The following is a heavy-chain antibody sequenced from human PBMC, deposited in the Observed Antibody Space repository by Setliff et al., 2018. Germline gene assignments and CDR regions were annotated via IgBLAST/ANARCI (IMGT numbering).Heavy chain of an antibody. Sequence: ASVKVSCKASGYTFTAYDIVWVRQAPGQGLEWLGWINTKTGKPTYAQAFTGRIVFSLDTSVSTAYLQISGLKADDTAVYYCARDTGLRGHEISGYYGGGFAYWGQGTLVTVSS. V-gene: IGHV7-4-1*02. J-gene: IGHJ4*02. D-gene: IGHD3-22*01. CDR1: GYTFTAYD. CDR2: INTKTGKP. CDR3: ARDTGLRGHEISGYYGGGFAY.